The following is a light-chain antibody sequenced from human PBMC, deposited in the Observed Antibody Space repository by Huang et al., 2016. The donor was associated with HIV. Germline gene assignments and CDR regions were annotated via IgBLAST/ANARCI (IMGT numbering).Light chain of an antibody. Sequence: DIQMTQSPSSLSASVGDRVTITCRASQSISSFFNWYQQKPGKAPKLLIYGVSSLQSGVPSRFSGSGSGTDFTLTISSLQPEDFATYYCQQAYIAPWTFGQGTKVEIK. CDR1: QSISSF. J-gene: IGKJ1*01. V-gene: IGKV1-39*01. CDR3: QQAYIAPWT. CDR2: GVS.